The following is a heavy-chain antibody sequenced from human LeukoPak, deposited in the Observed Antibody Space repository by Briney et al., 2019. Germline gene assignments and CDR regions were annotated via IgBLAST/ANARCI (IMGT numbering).Heavy chain of an antibody. CDR1: GLTVSSNC. CDR3: AKCPHGNYYGSSGYRPHFDY. J-gene: IGHJ4*02. CDR2: IYSGGST. V-gene: IGHV3-53*01. D-gene: IGHD3-22*01. Sequence: GGSLRLSCAASGLTVSSNCMSWVRQAPGKGLEWVSFIYSGGSTYYTDSVKGRFTISRDNSKNTLYLQMNSLRAEDTAVYYCAKCPHGNYYGSSGYRPHFDYWGQGTLVTVSS.